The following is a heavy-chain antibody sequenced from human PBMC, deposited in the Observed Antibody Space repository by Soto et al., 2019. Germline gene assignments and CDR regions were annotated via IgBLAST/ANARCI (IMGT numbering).Heavy chain of an antibody. V-gene: IGHV3-23*01. CDR2: ISGSGGST. CDR3: AKGYCSGGSCYSPVFYYYYMDV. CDR1: GFTFSSYA. Sequence: GGSLRLSCAASGFTFSSYAMSWVRQAPGKGLEWVSAISGSGGSTYYADSVKGRFTISRDNSKNTLYLQMNSLRAEDTAVYYYAKGYCSGGSCYSPVFYYYYMDVWGKGTTVTVSS. J-gene: IGHJ6*03. D-gene: IGHD2-15*01.